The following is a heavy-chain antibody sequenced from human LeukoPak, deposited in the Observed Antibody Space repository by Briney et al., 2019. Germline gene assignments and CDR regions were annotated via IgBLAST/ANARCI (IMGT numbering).Heavy chain of an antibody. CDR3: ASAGTRISFDY. Sequence: PGGSLRLSCAASGFIFSSYAMSWVRQAPGKGLEWVSGINDGGDSTYYADSVKGRFTISRDNSKNTLYLQMNSLRAEDTADYYCASAGTRISFDYWGQGTLVTVSS. D-gene: IGHD6-13*01. CDR2: INDGGDST. CDR1: GFIFSSYA. J-gene: IGHJ4*02. V-gene: IGHV3-23*01.